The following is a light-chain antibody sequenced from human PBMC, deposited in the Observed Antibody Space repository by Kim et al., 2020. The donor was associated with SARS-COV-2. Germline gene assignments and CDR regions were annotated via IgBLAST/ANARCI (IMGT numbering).Light chain of an antibody. CDR1: KLGDKY. CDR3: QAWHSSTVV. V-gene: IGLV3-1*01. J-gene: IGLJ2*01. CDR2: QDT. Sequence: VSPGQTASLTCSGDKLGDKYACWYQQKPGQSPVLVIYQDTKRPSRIPERFSGSNSGNTATLTISETQAMDEADYYCQAWHSSTVVFGGGTQLTVL.